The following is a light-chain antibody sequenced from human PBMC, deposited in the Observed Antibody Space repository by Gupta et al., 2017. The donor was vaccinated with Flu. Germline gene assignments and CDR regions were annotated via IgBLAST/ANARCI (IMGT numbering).Light chain of an antibody. CDR2: GND. CDR3: EAWDSDRGEVV. J-gene: IGLJ2*01. Sequence: GDNLGEKYHYWYQQKPGQSPLLVIFGNDRRTSGIPERFSGSISGNADTLTLSGTAAMDEADYYCEAWDSDRGEVVFGGGTKLTVL. V-gene: IGLV3-1*01. CDR1: NLGEKY.